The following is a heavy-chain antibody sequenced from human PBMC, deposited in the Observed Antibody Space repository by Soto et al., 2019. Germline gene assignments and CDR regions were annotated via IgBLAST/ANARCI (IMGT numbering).Heavy chain of an antibody. CDR3: ARRRYFDTLLDP. J-gene: IGHJ5*02. CDR2: TYPEDSQT. Sequence: GESQKISCTASGYRFTSYWIGWVRQISGKGLEWMGITYPEDSQTLYSPSFQGQVTISVDKSISTVYLQWSSLKASDTATYYCARRRYFDTLLDPWGQGTLVTVSS. V-gene: IGHV5-51*01. D-gene: IGHD3-9*01. CDR1: GYRFTSYW.